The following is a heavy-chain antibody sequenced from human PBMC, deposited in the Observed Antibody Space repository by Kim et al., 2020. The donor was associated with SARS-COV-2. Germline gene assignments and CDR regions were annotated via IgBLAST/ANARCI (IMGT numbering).Heavy chain of an antibody. Sequence: STYSNPSLKSRVTISVDTSKNQFSLKLSSVTAADTAVYYCARDRSRTFDYWGQGTLVTVSS. CDR3: ARDRSRTFDY. V-gene: IGHV4-31*02. D-gene: IGHD6-13*01. CDR2: ST. J-gene: IGHJ4*02.